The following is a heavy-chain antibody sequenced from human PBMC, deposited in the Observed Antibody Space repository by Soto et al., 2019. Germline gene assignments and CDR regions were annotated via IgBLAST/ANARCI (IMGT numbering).Heavy chain of an antibody. V-gene: IGHV4-59*08. J-gene: IGHJ6*03. CDR1: GGYITNYF. D-gene: IGHD2-15*01. Sequence: SETLSLTCTVSGGYITNYFWSWLRQPPGKGLEWIGNVYHSGATNYNPSLESRVTIAVDTSKNQFSLKLSSVTAADTAVYYCARLPANCSGGSCRTPYYYYFMDVWGKGTPVTVSS. CDR3: ARLPANCSGGSCRTPYYYYFMDV. CDR2: VYHSGAT.